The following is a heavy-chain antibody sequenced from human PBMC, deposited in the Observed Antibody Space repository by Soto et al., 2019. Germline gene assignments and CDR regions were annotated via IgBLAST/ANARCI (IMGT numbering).Heavy chain of an antibody. J-gene: IGHJ6*02. CDR3: AKDLRVGYYDSIYYGMDV. V-gene: IGHV3-30*18. D-gene: IGHD3-22*01. CDR1: VFTFSSYG. CDR2: ISYDGSNK. Sequence: GGSLRLSCAASVFTFSSYGMHLVRQAPGKGLEWVAVISYDGSNKYYADSVKGRFTISRDNSKNTLYLQMNSLRAEDTAVYYCAKDLRVGYYDSIYYGMDVWGQGTTVTVSS.